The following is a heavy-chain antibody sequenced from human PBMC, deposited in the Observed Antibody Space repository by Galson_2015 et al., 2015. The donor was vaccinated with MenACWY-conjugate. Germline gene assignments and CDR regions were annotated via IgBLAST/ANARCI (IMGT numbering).Heavy chain of an antibody. CDR1: GFSLSTSGMC. CDR3: ARIRYVPGTRHAEYFQH. D-gene: IGHD1-1*01. V-gene: IGHV2-70*11. CDR2: IDWGDDK. Sequence: PALVKPTQTLTLTCTFSGFSLSTSGMCVSWIRQSPGKALEWLARIDWGDDKYYSTSLKTRLTISKDTSKNQVVLTMTNMDPVDTATYHCARIRYVPGTRHAEYFQHWGQGTLVTVSS. J-gene: IGHJ1*01.